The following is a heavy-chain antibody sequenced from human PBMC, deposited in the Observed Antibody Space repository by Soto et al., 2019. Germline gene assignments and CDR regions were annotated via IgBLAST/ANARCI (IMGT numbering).Heavy chain of an antibody. V-gene: IGHV1-69*01. Sequence: QVQLVQSGAEVKKPGSSVKVSCKASGGTFSSYSINWVRQAPGQGLEWMGEIIPIFGTANYAQKFQGRVTITADESTSTAYLGMSRLRSEHTDVYYCARAGGRHYGGIDYWGQGTLVTGTS. J-gene: IGHJ4*02. CDR1: GGTFSSYS. D-gene: IGHD1-26*01. CDR3: ARAGGRHYGGIDY. CDR2: IIPIFGTA.